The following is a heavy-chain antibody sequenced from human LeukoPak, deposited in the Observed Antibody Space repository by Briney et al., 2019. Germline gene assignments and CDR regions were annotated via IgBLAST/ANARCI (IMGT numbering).Heavy chain of an antibody. CDR2: VSGSGGST. V-gene: IGHV3-23*01. Sequence: GGPLRLSCAASGFTFSSYAMSWVRQAPGKGLEWVSAVSGSGGSTYYADSVKGRFTISRDNSKNTLYLQMNSLRAEDTAVYYCAKDDTAMVSYYFDYWGQGTLVTVSS. CDR3: AKDDTAMVSYYFDY. J-gene: IGHJ4*02. D-gene: IGHD5-18*01. CDR1: GFTFSSYA.